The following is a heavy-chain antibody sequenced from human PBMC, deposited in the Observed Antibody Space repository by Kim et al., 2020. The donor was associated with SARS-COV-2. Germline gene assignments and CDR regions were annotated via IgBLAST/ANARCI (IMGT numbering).Heavy chain of an antibody. J-gene: IGHJ4*02. V-gene: IGHV3-30*02. CDR3: AKDQGDGYIHLAFDY. D-gene: IGHD5-12*01. Sequence: DPVEGRFTISRDNSKNTLYLQMNSLRAEDTAVYYCAKDQGDGYIHLAFDYWGQGTLVTVSS.